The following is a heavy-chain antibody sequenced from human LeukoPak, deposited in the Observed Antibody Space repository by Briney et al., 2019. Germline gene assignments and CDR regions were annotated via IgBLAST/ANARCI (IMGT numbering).Heavy chain of an antibody. J-gene: IGHJ3*02. CDR1: GFTFSSYS. CDR2: ITSSSTTI. D-gene: IGHD3-10*01. CDR3: ARVGGVRGVTDAFDI. Sequence: GGSLRLSCAASGFTFSSYSMNWVRQAPGKGLEWISFITSSSTTIYYADSVKGRFTISKDNAKNSLYLQMNSLRDEDTAVYYCARVGGVRGVTDAFDIWGQGTMFTVSS. V-gene: IGHV3-48*02.